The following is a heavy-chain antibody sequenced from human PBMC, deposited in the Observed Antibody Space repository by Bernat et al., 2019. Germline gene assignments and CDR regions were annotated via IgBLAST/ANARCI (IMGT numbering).Heavy chain of an antibody. CDR2: ISSSSSYI. Sequence: VQLVESGGGLVKPGGSLRLSCAASGFTFSSYSMNWVRQAPGKGLEWVSYISSSSSYIYYADSVKGRFTISRDNAKNSLYLQMNSLRAEDTAVYYCARIAVAGTVPSWYFDLWGRGTLVTVSS. V-gene: IGHV3-21*05. D-gene: IGHD6-19*01. CDR3: ARIAVAGTVPSWYFDL. CDR1: GFTFSSYS. J-gene: IGHJ2*01.